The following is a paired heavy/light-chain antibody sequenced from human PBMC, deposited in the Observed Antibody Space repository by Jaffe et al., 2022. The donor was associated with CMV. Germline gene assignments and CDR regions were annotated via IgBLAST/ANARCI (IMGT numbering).Light chain of an antibody. Sequence: SYELTQPPSVSVSPGQTARITCSGDALPKQYAYWYQQKPGQAPVLVIYKDSERPSGIPERFSGSSSGTTVTLTISGVQAEDEADYYCQSADSSGTPQVVFGGGTKLTVL. V-gene: IGLV3-25*03. J-gene: IGLJ2*01. CDR3: QSADSSGTPQVV. CDR2: KDS. CDR1: ALPKQY.
Heavy chain of an antibody. CDR3: ARGPRLLPLLTIGYFDL. D-gene: IGHD3-9*01. CDR2: IYTSGST. CDR1: GGSISSYY. Sequence: QVQLQESGPGLVKPSETLSLTCTVSGGSISSYYWSWIRQPAGKGLEWIGRIYTSGSTNYNPSLKSRVTMSVDTSKNQFSLKLSSVTAADTAVYYCARGPRLLPLLTIGYFDLWGRGTLVTVSS. J-gene: IGHJ2*01. V-gene: IGHV4-4*07.